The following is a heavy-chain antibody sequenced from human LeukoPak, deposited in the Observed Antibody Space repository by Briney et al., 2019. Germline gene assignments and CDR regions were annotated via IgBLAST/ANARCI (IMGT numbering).Heavy chain of an antibody. J-gene: IGHJ4*02. CDR1: GGSISSYY. V-gene: IGHV4-59*01. Sequence: SETLSLTCTVSGGSISSYYWSWIRQPPGKGPEWIGYIYYSGSTNYNPSLKSRVTISVDTSKNQFSLKLSSVTAADTAVYYCARGGSHDFRNTPPDYWGQGTLVTVSS. D-gene: IGHD3-3*01. CDR3: ARGGSHDFRNTPPDY. CDR2: IYYSGST.